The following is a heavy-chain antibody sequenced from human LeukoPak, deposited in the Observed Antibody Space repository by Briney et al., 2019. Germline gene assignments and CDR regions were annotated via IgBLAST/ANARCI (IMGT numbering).Heavy chain of an antibody. CDR1: GFTFSSYS. D-gene: IGHD1-26*01. V-gene: IGHV3-48*04. CDR3: ARDRGGSNSAIDY. J-gene: IGHJ4*02. CDR2: ISSSSSTI. Sequence: GGSLRLSCAASGFTFSSYSMNWVRQAPGKGLEWVSFISSSSSTIYYADSVKGRFTISRDNAKNSLYLQMNSLRAEDTAVYYCARDRGGSNSAIDYWGQGTLVTVSS.